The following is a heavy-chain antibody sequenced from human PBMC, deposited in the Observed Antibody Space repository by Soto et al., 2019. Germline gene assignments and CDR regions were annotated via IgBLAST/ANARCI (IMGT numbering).Heavy chain of an antibody. Sequence: QITLKESGPSLVKPTQTLTLTCTFSGFSLTTIGVGVGWIHQPPGKALEWLALIFWNDDKRYSPSLKNRLTITKDTSKNQVVRTMTNRDPVDTATYYGAHRRDSGLYGMDVWGQGTTVTVSS. J-gene: IGHJ6*02. CDR2: IFWNDDK. V-gene: IGHV2-5*01. D-gene: IGHD3-10*01. CDR3: AHRRDSGLYGMDV. CDR1: GFSLTTIGVG.